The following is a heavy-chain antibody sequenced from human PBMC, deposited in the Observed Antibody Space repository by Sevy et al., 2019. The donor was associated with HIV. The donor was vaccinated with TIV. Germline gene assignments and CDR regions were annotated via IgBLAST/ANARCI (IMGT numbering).Heavy chain of an antibody. V-gene: IGHV3-9*01. J-gene: IGHJ3*02. CDR2: ISWNSGAI. D-gene: IGHD2-15*01. CDR3: GRSQGYCVINSCFGGSISAFDI. Sequence: GGSLRLSCAASGFAFSDYAMHWVRQVPGKGLEWVSGISWNSGAIGYGDSVKGRFTISRDNAKNSLHLQMNSLRVEDTALYFCGRSQGYCVINSCFGGSISAFDIWGQGTMVTVSS. CDR1: GFAFSDYA.